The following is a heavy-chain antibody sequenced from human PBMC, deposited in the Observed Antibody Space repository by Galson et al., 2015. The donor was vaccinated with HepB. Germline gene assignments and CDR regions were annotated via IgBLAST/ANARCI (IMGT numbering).Heavy chain of an antibody. CDR3: AALSDSSSSKPHDY. V-gene: IGHV3-30*03. J-gene: IGHJ4*02. CDR1: GFTFSSYG. CDR2: ISYDGSNK. Sequence: RLSCAASGFTFSSYGMHWVRQAPGKGLEWVAVISYDGSNKYYADSVKGRFTISRDNSKNTLYLQMNSLRAEDTAVYYCAALSDSSSSKPHDYWGQGTLVTVSS. D-gene: IGHD6-6*01.